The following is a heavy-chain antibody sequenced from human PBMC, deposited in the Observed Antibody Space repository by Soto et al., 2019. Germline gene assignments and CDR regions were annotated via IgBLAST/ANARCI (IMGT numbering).Heavy chain of an antibody. J-gene: IGHJ6*02. CDR1: GFTFSSYW. CDR3: ARDPSNSWYRGDDVDV. D-gene: IGHD1-1*01. V-gene: IGHV3-7*01. CDR2: IQQDGTQK. Sequence: EVQLVESGGGLVQPGGSLRLSCAASGFTFSSYWMTWVRQAPGKGLEWVANIQQDGTQKYYVDSVKGRFTISRANAKNSLSLQMRSLRGEDTAVYYCARDPSNSWYRGDDVDVWGQGTMVTVSS.